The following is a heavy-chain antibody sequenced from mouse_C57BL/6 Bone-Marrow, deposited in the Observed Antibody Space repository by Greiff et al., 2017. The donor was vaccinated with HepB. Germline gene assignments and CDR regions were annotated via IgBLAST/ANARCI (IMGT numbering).Heavy chain of an antibody. J-gene: IGHJ2*01. V-gene: IGHV1-59*01. CDR2: IDPSDSYT. D-gene: IGHD2-3*01. CDR3: ADGYYDY. CDR1: GYTFTSYW. Sequence: QVQLQQPGAELVRPGPSVKLSCKASGYTFTSYWMHSVKQRPGQGLEWIGVIDPSDSYTNYNQKFKGKATLTVDTSSSTAYMQLSSLTSEDSAVYYCADGYYDYWGQGTTLTVSS.